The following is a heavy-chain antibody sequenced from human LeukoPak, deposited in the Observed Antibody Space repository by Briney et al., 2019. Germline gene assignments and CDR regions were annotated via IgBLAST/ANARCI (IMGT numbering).Heavy chain of an antibody. CDR1: GFSFSHYA. CDR2: ISWNSGSI. J-gene: IGHJ3*02. Sequence: PGGSLRLSCAGSGFSFSHYAINWVRQAPGKGLEWVSGISWNSGSIGYADSVKGRFTISRDNAKNSLYLQMNSLRAEDTALYYCAKDIWDRYYYDSSGYRSLGFDIWGQGTMVTVSS. V-gene: IGHV3-9*01. D-gene: IGHD3-22*01. CDR3: AKDIWDRYYYDSSGYRSLGFDI.